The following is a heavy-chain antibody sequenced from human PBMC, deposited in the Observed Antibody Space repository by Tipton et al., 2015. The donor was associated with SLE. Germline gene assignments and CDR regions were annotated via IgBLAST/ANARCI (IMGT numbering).Heavy chain of an antibody. CDR3: ARFRDEYYYYAVDV. J-gene: IGHJ6*02. V-gene: IGHV4-59*08. Sequence: TLSLTCTVSGGSITNYYWSWIRQPPGKGLEWLGYVYYSGSTNYNPSLKSRVTISIDTSKNQFSLKLSSVTAADTAVYYCARFRDEYYYYAVDVWGQGTTITVSS. CDR2: VYYSGST. CDR1: GGSITNYY.